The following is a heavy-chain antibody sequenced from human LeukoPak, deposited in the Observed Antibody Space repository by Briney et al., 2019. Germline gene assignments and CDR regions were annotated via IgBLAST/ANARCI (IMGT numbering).Heavy chain of an antibody. J-gene: IGHJ4*02. CDR2: IYDSGST. CDR1: SDSTSSYY. V-gene: IGHV4-59*01. Sequence: SETLSLICSVSSDSTSSYYWSWIRQPPGKGLEWIGYIYDSGSTNYNPSLKSRVTISEDTSKNQFSLELSSVTAADTAVYYCASSGSKSSLDYWGQGTLVTVSS. CDR3: ASSGSKSSLDY. D-gene: IGHD1-26*01.